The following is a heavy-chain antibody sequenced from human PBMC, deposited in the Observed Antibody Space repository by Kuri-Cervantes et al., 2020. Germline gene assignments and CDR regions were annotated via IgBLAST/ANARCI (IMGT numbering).Heavy chain of an antibody. D-gene: IGHD3-3*01. J-gene: IGHJ4*02. CDR3: ARYHFWSAFHDY. CDR2: IYYSGST. Sequence: SETLSLTCTVSGGSISSFYWNWIRQPPGKGLEWIGYIYYSGSTNYNPSLKSRVTISVDTSKNQFSLKLNSVTAADTAVYYCARYHFWSAFHDYWGQGTLVTVPS. CDR1: GGSISSFY. V-gene: IGHV4-59*01.